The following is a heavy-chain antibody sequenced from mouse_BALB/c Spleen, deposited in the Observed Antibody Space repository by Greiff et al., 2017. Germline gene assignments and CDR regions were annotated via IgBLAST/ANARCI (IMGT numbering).Heavy chain of an antibody. Sequence: VMLVESGPGLVAPSQSLSITCTVSGFSLTSYGVHWVRQPPGKGLEWLGVIWAGGSTNYNSALMSRLSISKDNSKSQVFLKMNSLQTDDTAMYYCAREGGLRREFAYWGQGTLVTVSA. D-gene: IGHD2-4*01. J-gene: IGHJ3*01. CDR3: AREGGLRREFAY. CDR2: IWAGGST. V-gene: IGHV2-9*02. CDR1: GFSLTSYG.